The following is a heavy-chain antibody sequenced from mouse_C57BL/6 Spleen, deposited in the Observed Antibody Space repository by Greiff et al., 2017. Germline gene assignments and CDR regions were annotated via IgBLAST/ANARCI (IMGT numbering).Heavy chain of an antibody. CDR3: ARASYYYGSSYAMDY. CDR1: GYSFTSYY. Sequence: VQLQQSGPELVKPGASVKISCKASGYSFTSYYIHWVKQRPGQGLEWIGWIYPGSGNTKYNEKFKGKATLTADTSSSTAYMQLSSLTSEDSAVYYCARASYYYGSSYAMDYWGQGTSVTVSS. V-gene: IGHV1-66*01. J-gene: IGHJ4*01. D-gene: IGHD1-1*01. CDR2: IYPGSGNT.